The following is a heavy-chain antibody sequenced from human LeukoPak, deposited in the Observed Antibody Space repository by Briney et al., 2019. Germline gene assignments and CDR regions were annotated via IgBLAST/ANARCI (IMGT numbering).Heavy chain of an antibody. CDR1: GFTFSSYW. CDR2: IKQDGSEK. J-gene: IGHJ4*02. Sequence: PGGSLRLSCAASGFTFSSYWMSWVRQAPGKGLEWVANIKQDGSEKYYVDSVKGRFTISRDNAKNSLYLQMNSLRAEDTAVYYCAREIQPNYYDSSGYLDYWRQGTLVTVSS. CDR3: AREIQPNYYDSSGYLDY. V-gene: IGHV3-7*01. D-gene: IGHD3-22*01.